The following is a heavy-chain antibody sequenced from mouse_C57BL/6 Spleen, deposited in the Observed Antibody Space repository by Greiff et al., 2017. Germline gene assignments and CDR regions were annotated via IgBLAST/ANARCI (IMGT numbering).Heavy chain of an antibody. CDR3: ARRNDYSWFAY. CDR1: GYTFTSYW. Sequence: VQLQQPGAELVKPGASVKMSCKASGYTFTSYWITWVKQRPGQGLEWIGDIYPGSGSTNSNEKFKSKATLTVDKSSRPAYMQLSSLTSEDSAVDYCARRNDYSWFAYWGQGTLVTVSA. V-gene: IGHV1-55*01. J-gene: IGHJ3*01. CDR2: IYPGSGST. D-gene: IGHD2-4*01.